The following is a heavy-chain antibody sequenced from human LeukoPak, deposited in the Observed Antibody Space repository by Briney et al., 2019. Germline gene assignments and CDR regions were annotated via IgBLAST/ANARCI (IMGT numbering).Heavy chain of an antibody. D-gene: IGHD5-18*01. V-gene: IGHV4-39*07. J-gene: IGHJ4*02. CDR1: GGSISSSSYY. CDR2: IYYSGST. Sequence: PSETLSLTCTVSGGSISSSSYYWGWIRQPPGKGLEWIGSIYYSGSTYYNPSLKSRVTISVDTSKNQFSLKLSSVTAADTAVYYCAGVKVDTAILGFDYWGQGTLVTVSS. CDR3: AGVKVDTAILGFDY.